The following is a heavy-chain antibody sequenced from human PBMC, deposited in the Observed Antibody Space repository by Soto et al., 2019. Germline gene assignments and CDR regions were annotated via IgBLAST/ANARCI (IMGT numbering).Heavy chain of an antibody. J-gene: IGHJ5*02. CDR3: ARPIQYYFDTSAQSAWFDP. D-gene: IGHD3-22*01. CDR1: GGTFSSYA. Sequence: QVQLVQSGAEVKKPGSSVKVSCKASGGTFSSYAISWVRQAPGQGLEWMGGIIPIFGTPNYAQKFQGRVTITADESTSTAYIELSSLRYEDTAVYYCARPIQYYFDTSAQSAWFDPWGQGTLVTVSS. CDR2: IIPIFGTP. V-gene: IGHV1-69*12.